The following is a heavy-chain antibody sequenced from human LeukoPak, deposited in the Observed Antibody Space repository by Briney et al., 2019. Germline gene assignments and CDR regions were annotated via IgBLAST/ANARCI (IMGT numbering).Heavy chain of an antibody. J-gene: IGHJ4*02. Sequence: GASLRLSCAASGFTFSSHAMSWVRQAPGKGLEWVSAISDSGGSTYYADSVKGRFTISRDNSKNTVYLQMNSLRAEDTAVYYCANGAVSNSWAVGNDYWGQGTLVTVSS. CDR3: ANGAVSNSWAVGNDY. D-gene: IGHD6-13*01. V-gene: IGHV3-23*01. CDR2: ISDSGGST. CDR1: GFTFSSHA.